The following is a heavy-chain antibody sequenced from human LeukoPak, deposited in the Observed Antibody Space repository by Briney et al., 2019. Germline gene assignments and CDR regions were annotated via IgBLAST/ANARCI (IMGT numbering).Heavy chain of an antibody. CDR2: IRGKVNSYAT. CDR1: GFTFSGSD. D-gene: IGHD3-16*01. V-gene: IGHV3-73*01. J-gene: IGHJ4*02. Sequence: GGSLRLSCAASGFTFSGSDMHWVRQASGKGLEWVGRIRGKVNSYATAYAASVEGTFTISRDDSKNTAYLQMNSLKTEDTAVYYCARLWGSSYAIDYWGQGTLVTVSS. CDR3: ARLWGSSYAIDY.